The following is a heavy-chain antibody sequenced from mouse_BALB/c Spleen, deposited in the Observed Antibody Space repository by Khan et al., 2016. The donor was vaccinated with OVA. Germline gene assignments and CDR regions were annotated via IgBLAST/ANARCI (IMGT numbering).Heavy chain of an antibody. Sequence: QIQLVQSGPELKKPGETVKISCKASGYTFTKNGLNWAKQAPGKGLKWMGWINTYTGEPTYADDFRGRFVFSLETSATTAYLQINNLQNEDTATYFGARVGYAGNIDHWGQGTSVTVSS. CDR3: ARVGYAGNIDH. J-gene: IGHJ4*01. D-gene: IGHD4-1*01. CDR1: GYTFTKNG. V-gene: IGHV9-3-1*01. CDR2: INTYTGEP.